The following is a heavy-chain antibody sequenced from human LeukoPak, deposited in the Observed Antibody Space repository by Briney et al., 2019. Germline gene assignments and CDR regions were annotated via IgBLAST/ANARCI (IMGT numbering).Heavy chain of an antibody. J-gene: IGHJ4*02. V-gene: IGHV1-46*01. D-gene: IGHD3-16*02. CDR1: GYTFTSYD. Sequence: ASVKVSCKASGYTFTSYDIHWVRQAPGQGLEWMAIMNPSGGSTSSAQKFQGRVTMTRDTSTSTVYMELSGLRSEDTAVYYCARAGVITAADYWGQGTLVTVSS. CDR2: MNPSGGST. CDR3: ARAGVITAADY.